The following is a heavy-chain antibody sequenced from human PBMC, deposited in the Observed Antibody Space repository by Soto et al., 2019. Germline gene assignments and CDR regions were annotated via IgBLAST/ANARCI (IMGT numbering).Heavy chain of an antibody. J-gene: IGHJ6*02. CDR3: ASPLWIQLWVGEYYYYGMDV. CDR1: GYTFTSYA. CDR2: IIPIFGTA. D-gene: IGHD5-18*01. Sequence: QVQLVQSGAEVKKPGASVKVSCKASGYTFTSYAISWVRQAPGQGLEWMGGIIPIFGTANYAQKFQGRVTITADESTSTAYMELSSLRSEDTAVYYCASPLWIQLWVGEYYYYGMDVWGQGTTVTVSS. V-gene: IGHV1-69*13.